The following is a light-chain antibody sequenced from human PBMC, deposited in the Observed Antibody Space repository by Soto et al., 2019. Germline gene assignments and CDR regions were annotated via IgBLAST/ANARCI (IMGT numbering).Light chain of an antibody. CDR2: GAS. J-gene: IGKJ1*01. CDR3: QQYGSSPSWT. CDR1: QSVSSSY. Sequence: EIVLTQSPGTLSLSPGERVTLSCRASQSVSSSYLAWYQQKPGQTPRLLIYGASSRATGIPDRFSGSGSGTDFTLTISRLEPEDFAVYYCQQYGSSPSWTFGQGTKVGIK. V-gene: IGKV3-20*01.